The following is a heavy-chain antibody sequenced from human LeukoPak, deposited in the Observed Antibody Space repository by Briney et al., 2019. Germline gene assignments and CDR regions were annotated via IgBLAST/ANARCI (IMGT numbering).Heavy chain of an antibody. J-gene: IGHJ6*03. CDR3: ARGGRFYYGSGSYLYHYYMDV. CDR2: ISAYNGNT. CDR1: GYTFTSYG. Sequence: ASVKVSCKASGYTFTSYGISWVRQAPGQGLEWMGWISAYNGNTNYAQKFQGRVTMTRDTSISTAYMELSRLRSDDTAVYYCARGGRFYYGSGSYLYHYYMDVWGKGTTVTVSS. D-gene: IGHD3-10*01. V-gene: IGHV1-18*01.